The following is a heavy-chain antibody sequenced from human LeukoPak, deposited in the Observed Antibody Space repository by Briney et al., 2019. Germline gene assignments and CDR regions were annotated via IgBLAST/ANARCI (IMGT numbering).Heavy chain of an antibody. D-gene: IGHD4-23*01. J-gene: IGHJ4*02. CDR2: IYYSGST. CDR1: GGSISSYY. CDR3: ARGTTVVIFDY. V-gene: IGHV4-59*12. Sequence: SETLSLTCTVSGGSISSYYWSWIRQPPGKGLEWIGYIYYSGSTNYNPSLKSRVTISADTSKKQFSLKLRSVTAADTAVYYCARGTTVVIFDYWGQGTLVTVSS.